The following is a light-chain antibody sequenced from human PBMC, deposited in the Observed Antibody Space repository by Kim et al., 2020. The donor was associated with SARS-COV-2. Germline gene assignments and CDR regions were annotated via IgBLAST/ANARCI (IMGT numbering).Light chain of an antibody. V-gene: IGKV3-15*01. CDR2: VAS. Sequence: EIVMTQSPATLSVSPGDRAILSCRASQSVSSNLAWYQQKPGQAPRLIIYVASTRATGVPARFSGSGSGTEFTLTISSLQSEDFAVYYCQQYYTWPPWTFGQGTKVDIK. CDR1: QSVSSN. CDR3: QQYYTWPPWT. J-gene: IGKJ1*01.